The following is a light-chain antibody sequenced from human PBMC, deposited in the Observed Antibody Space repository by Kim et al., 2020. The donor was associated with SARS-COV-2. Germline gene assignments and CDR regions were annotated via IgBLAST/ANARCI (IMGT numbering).Light chain of an antibody. V-gene: IGKV1-39*01. Sequence: AALRDRVNITCRASQSISNYLDWDQQKPGKAPKLLIYAASSLQSGVPSRFSGSGSGTDFTLTISSLQPEDFATYYCQQSYSTPPYTFGQGTELEI. CDR2: AAS. J-gene: IGKJ2*01. CDR3: QQSYSTPPYT. CDR1: QSISNY.